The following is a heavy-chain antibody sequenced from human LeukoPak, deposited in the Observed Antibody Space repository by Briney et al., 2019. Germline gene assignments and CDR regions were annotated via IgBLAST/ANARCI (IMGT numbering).Heavy chain of an antibody. D-gene: IGHD3-10*01. Sequence: GALRLSCAASGFTVSSNYMSWVRQAPGKGLEWVSVIYSGGSTYYADSVKGRFTISRDNAKNSLYLQMNSLRAEDTAVYYCARLTMVRGPMGYWGQGTLVTVSS. J-gene: IGHJ4*02. CDR3: ARLTMVRGPMGY. V-gene: IGHV3-53*01. CDR2: IYSGGST. CDR1: GFTVSSNY.